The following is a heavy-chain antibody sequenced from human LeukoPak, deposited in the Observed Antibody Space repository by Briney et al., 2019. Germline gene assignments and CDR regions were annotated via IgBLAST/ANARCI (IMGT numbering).Heavy chain of an antibody. CDR3: ARSRSSSWFLFDY. J-gene: IGHJ4*02. V-gene: IGHV4-59*01. D-gene: IGHD6-13*01. CDR2: IYYSGST. Sequence: PSETLPLTCTVSGASISSYYWSWIRQPPGKGLEWIGYIYYSGSTNYNPSLKSRVTISVDTSKSQFSLKLNSVTAADTAVYYCARSRSSSWFLFDYWGQGTLVTVSS. CDR1: GASISSYY.